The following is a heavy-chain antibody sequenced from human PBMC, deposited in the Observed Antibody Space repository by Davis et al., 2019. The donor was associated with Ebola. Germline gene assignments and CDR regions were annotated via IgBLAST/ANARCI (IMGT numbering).Heavy chain of an antibody. CDR2: IYYSGST. J-gene: IGHJ5*02. Sequence: MPSETLSLTCAVYGGSFSGYYWSWIRQPPGKGLEWIGYIYYSGSTNYNPSLKSRVTISVDTSKNQFSLKLSSVTAADTAVYYCARDGRIAARSWFDPWGQGTLVTVSS. CDR3: ARDGRIAARSWFDP. CDR1: GGSFSGYY. V-gene: IGHV4-59*12. D-gene: IGHD6-6*01.